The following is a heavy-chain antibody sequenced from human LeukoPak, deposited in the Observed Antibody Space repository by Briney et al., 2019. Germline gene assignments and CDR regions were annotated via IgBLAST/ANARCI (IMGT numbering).Heavy chain of an antibody. CDR2: IYTSGST. CDR3: ARAYKWNNSYYYMDV. D-gene: IGHD1/OR15-1a*01. Sequence: SETLSLTCTVSGGSISSYYWSWIRQPAGKGLEWIGRIYTSGSTGSNPSLKSRVTMSVDTSKNQFSLKLTSVTVADTAVYYCARAYKWNNSYYYMDVWGKGTTVTVSS. CDR1: GGSISSYY. V-gene: IGHV4-4*07. J-gene: IGHJ6*03.